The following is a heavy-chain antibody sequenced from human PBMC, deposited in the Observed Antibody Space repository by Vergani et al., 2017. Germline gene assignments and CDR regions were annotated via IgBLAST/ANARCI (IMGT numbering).Heavy chain of an antibody. CDR2: ISTTSDTI. CDR1: GFTFSSYS. Sequence: DVQLVESGGDLVQPGGSLRLSCAASGFTFSSYSMNWVRQAPGKGLEWISYISTTSDTIYYADSVRGRFTISRDNAKNSLYLEMNRLRVEDTAVYFCARSLVAGKGGYWGQGTRVAVSS. V-gene: IGHV3-48*01. J-gene: IGHJ4*02. D-gene: IGHD6-19*01. CDR3: ARSLVAGKGGY.